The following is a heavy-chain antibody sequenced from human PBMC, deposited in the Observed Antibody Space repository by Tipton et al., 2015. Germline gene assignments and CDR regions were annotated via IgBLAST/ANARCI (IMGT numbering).Heavy chain of an antibody. CDR1: GGSLSGYY. J-gene: IGHJ6*02. Sequence: TLSLTCAVYGGSLSGYYWSWIRQPPGKGLEWIGEINHSGDSNYNPSLKSRVTISVDTSKNQFSLKLRSVTAADTAMYFCARENAYYYGMDVWGQGTTVTVSS. V-gene: IGHV4-34*01. CDR2: INHSGDS. D-gene: IGHD1-1*01. CDR3: ARENAYYYGMDV.